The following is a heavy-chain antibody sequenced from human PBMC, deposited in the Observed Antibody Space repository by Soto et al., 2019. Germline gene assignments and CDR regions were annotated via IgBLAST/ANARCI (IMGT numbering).Heavy chain of an antibody. Sequence: EVPLVESGGGLVQPGGSLRLSCAASGFTFSSYWMEWVRQVPGKGLVWVSRINTDGSSTTYADTVKGRFTISRDNAKNTLYLQMNSLRAEDTAVYYCARDSLGVVAHYWGQGTLVTVSS. CDR2: INTDGSST. CDR3: ARDSLGVVAHY. V-gene: IGHV3-74*01. D-gene: IGHD3-3*01. CDR1: GFTFSSYW. J-gene: IGHJ4*02.